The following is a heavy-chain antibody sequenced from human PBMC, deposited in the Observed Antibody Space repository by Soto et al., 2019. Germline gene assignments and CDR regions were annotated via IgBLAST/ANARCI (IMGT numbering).Heavy chain of an antibody. D-gene: IGHD3-3*01. Sequence: SETLSLTCTVSGGSISSYYWSWIRQPPGKGLEWIGYIYYSGSTNYNPSLKSRVTISVDTSKNQFSLKLSSVTAADTAVYYCASYEGDVWGKGTTVTVSS. J-gene: IGHJ6*04. CDR1: GGSISSYY. CDR3: ASYEGDV. V-gene: IGHV4-59*01. CDR2: IYYSGST.